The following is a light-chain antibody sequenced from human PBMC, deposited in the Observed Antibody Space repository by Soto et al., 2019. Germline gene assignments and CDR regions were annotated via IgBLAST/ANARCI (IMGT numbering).Light chain of an antibody. CDR2: DVT. Sequence: QSALTQPASVSGSPGQSITISCTGTSSDVGAYDYVSWYQQYPGKAPKLMVYDVTKRPSGVSNRFSGSKSGNTASLTISGLQAEDEADYYGSAYTRSHTVVFGGGTKLTVL. V-gene: IGLV2-14*01. J-gene: IGLJ2*01. CDR3: SAYTRSHTVV. CDR1: SSDVGAYDY.